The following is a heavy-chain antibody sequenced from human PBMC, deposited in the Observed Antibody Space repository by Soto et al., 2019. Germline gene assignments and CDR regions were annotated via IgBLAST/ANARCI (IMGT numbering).Heavy chain of an antibody. J-gene: IGHJ6*02. CDR3: ATTTTVTSPYYYHYGMDV. CDR2: IYPGDSDT. V-gene: IGHV5-51*01. CDR1: GYSFTSYW. D-gene: IGHD4-17*01. Sequence: PGESLKISCKGSGYSFTSYWIGWVRQMPGKGLEWMGIIYPGDSDTRYSPSFQGQVTISADKSISTAYLQWSSLKASDTAMYYCATTTTVTSPYYYHYGMDVWGQGTTVTVSS.